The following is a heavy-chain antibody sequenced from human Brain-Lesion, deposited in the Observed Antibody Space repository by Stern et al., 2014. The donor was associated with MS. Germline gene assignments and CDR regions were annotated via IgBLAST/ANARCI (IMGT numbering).Heavy chain of an antibody. CDR1: GYIFTGYY. CDR2: INPNTGGT. CDR3: ARDQRGITIFGVVTDYYYLGMDV. Sequence: QMQLVQSGAEVKKPGASVKVSCKTSGYIFTGYYIHWVRQAHGQGLEWMAWINPNTGGTKYAQKFQGRVTMSRDTSISTAYVELSSLTSDDTAVYYCARDQRGITIFGVVTDYYYLGMDVWGQGTTVTVSS. V-gene: IGHV1-2*02. D-gene: IGHD3-3*01. J-gene: IGHJ6*02.